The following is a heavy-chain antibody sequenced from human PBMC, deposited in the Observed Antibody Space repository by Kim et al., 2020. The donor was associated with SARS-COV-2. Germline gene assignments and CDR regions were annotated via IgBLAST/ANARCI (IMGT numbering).Heavy chain of an antibody. J-gene: IGHJ6*02. V-gene: IGHV1-69*13. D-gene: IGHD3-16*01. CDR1: GGTFSSYA. CDR3: ARDWGRRDYDYGMDV. CDR2: IIPIFGTA. Sequence: SVKVSCKASGGTFSSYAISWVRQAPGQGLEWMGGIIPIFGTANYAQKFQGRVTITADESTSTAYMELSSLRSEDTAVYYCARDWGRRDYDYGMDVWGQGTTVTVSS.